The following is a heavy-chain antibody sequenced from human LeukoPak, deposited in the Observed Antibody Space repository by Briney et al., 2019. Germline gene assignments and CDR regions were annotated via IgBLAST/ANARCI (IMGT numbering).Heavy chain of an antibody. CDR1: GFSLSTRGLG. D-gene: IGHD6-13*01. J-gene: IGHJ5*02. V-gene: IGHV2-5*02. Sequence: SGPTLLNPTPTLTVTCTFSGFSLSTRGLGVGWIRQPPGKALEWLAVIYWDDDKRYSPSLKSRLTITKDTSKNQGVLTMTNMDPVDTATYYCALSPDIAAAGIMSWFDPWGQGTLVTVSS. CDR3: ALSPDIAAAGIMSWFDP. CDR2: IYWDDDK.